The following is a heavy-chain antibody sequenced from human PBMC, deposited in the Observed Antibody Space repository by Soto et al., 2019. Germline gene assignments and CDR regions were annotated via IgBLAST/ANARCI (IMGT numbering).Heavy chain of an antibody. D-gene: IGHD2-2*01. CDR1: GYSFTAYY. J-gene: IGHJ5*02. Sequence: QVQLVQSGAEVKKPGASVKVSCKASGYSFTAYYIHWVRQAPGQGREWMGWINCNTGGTNSPQNFQGRVTMTRDTSTNTTYMELSRLRSDDTAWYYCARAPYSSSGAPGFDPWGQGTLVTVSS. CDR3: ARAPYSSSGAPGFDP. V-gene: IGHV1-2*02. CDR2: INCNTGGT.